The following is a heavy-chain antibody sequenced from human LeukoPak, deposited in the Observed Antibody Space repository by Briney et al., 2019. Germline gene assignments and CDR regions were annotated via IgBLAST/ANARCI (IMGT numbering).Heavy chain of an antibody. CDR2: IYYSGST. J-gene: IGHJ5*02. Sequence: PSETLSLTCTVSGGSVSSGSYYWSWIRQPPGKGLEWIVYIYYSGSTNYNPSLKSRDTISVNTSKNQFSLKLSSVTAADTAVYYCASPRSYYDSSGYYISWGQGTLVTVSS. D-gene: IGHD3-22*01. CDR3: ASPRSYYDSSGYYIS. CDR1: GGSVSSGSYY. V-gene: IGHV4-61*01.